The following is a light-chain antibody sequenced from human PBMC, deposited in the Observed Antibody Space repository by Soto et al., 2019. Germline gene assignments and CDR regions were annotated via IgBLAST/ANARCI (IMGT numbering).Light chain of an antibody. J-gene: IGLJ1*01. V-gene: IGLV2-14*01. CDR1: SSDVGGYNY. Sequence: LTQPASVSGSPGQSITISCTGTSSDVGGYNYVSWYQQHPGKAPKLMIYEVSNRPSGVSNRFSGSKSGNTASLTISGLQAEDEADYYCSSYTSSSTLYVFGTGNKVTVL. CDR3: SSYTSSSTLYV. CDR2: EVS.